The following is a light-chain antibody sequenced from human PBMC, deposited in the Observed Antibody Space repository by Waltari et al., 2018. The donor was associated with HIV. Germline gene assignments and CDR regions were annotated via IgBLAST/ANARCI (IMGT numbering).Light chain of an antibody. Sequence: DIQMTQSPSTLSVSVGERVTITCRASQSITSWLAWFQQKPGKAPRLLIYNASSLASGVASRSSSSGSGTEFTLTISILQPDDFATYYCQQYKSYPWTFGQGTKVEIK. CDR2: NAS. V-gene: IGKV1-5*03. CDR3: QQYKSYPWT. CDR1: QSITSW. J-gene: IGKJ1*01.